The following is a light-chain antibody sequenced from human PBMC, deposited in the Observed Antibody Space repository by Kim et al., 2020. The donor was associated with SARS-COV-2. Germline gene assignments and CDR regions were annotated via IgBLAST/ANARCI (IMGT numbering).Light chain of an antibody. V-gene: IGLV3-19*01. J-gene: IGLJ2*01. CDR2: GNN. CDR1: SLRRYY. Sequence: SSELTQDPAVSVALGQTVRITCQGDSLRRYYATWHQQKPGQAPVLVIYGNNNRPSGIPDRFSGSSSGNTASLTITGAQAEEEADYYCQSRDSSGKVVFGGGTKLTVL. CDR3: QSRDSSGKVV.